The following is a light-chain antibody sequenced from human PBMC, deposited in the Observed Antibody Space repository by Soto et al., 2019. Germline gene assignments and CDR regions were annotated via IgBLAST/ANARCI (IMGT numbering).Light chain of an antibody. J-gene: IGKJ5*01. CDR1: QSVNAY. CDR3: QQYSNWPRT. CDR2: DAS. Sequence: SQSVNAYLAWYQQKPGQAPRLLIYDASVRATGIPARFSGSGSGTDFTLTNRRLEPEDSAVYYRQQYSNWPRTFGQGTRLEI. V-gene: IGKV3-11*01.